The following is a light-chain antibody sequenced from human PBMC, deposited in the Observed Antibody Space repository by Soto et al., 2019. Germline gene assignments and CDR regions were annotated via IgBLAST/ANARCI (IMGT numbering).Light chain of an antibody. V-gene: IGKV3-15*01. CDR2: GAS. CDR3: QQYNNWPGT. Sequence: ELVLTQSPGTLSVSPGERATLSCRASQSVSSKLAWYQQKPGQAPRLLFYGASTGATGIPARFSGSGSETEFTLSISSLQSEDFAAYYCQQYNNWPGTFGQGTKVDIK. J-gene: IGKJ1*01. CDR1: QSVSSK.